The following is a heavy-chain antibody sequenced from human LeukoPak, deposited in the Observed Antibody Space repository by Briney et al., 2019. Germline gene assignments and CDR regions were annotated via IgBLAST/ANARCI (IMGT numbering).Heavy chain of an antibody. J-gene: IGHJ4*02. CDR2: IYYSGST. V-gene: IGHV4-59*08. CDR3: AVINYYDSSGPDY. Sequence: SETLSLTCTVSGGSISSYYWSWIRQPPGKGLEWIGYIYYSGSTNYNPSLKSRVTISVDTSKNQFSLKLSSVTAADTAVYYCAVINYYDSSGPDYWGQGTLVTVSS. CDR1: GGSISSYY. D-gene: IGHD3-22*01.